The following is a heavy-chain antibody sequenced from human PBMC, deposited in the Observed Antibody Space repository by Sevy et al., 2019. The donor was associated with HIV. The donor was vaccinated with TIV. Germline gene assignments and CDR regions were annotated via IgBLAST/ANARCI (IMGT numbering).Heavy chain of an antibody. V-gene: IGHV3-33*01. J-gene: IGHJ6*02. CDR2: IWYDGSNK. D-gene: IGHD2-15*01. CDR1: GFTFSSYG. CDR3: ARDGIAGYCSGGSCQRTNYYYGMDV. Sequence: GESLKISCAASGFTFSSYGMHWVRQAPGKGLEWVAVIWYDGSNKYYADSVKGRFTISRDNSKNTLYLQMNSLRAEDTAVYYCARDGIAGYCSGGSCQRTNYYYGMDVWGQGTTVTVSS.